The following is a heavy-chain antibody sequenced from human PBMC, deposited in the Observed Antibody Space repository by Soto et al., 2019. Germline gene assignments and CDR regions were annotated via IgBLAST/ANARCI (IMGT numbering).Heavy chain of an antibody. CDR3: ARGSSITRVVVVTALDY. V-gene: IGHV3-7*03. J-gene: IGHJ4*02. CDR2: INQDGSEK. CDR1: GFTFSSFW. D-gene: IGHD3-22*01. Sequence: GGSLRLSCAASGFTFSSFWMCWVRQAPGKGLEWVANINQDGSEKYYVDSVKGRFTMSRDNAKKSLYLQMNSLRAEDTAVYYCARGSSITRVVVVTALDYWGQGVLVTVSS.